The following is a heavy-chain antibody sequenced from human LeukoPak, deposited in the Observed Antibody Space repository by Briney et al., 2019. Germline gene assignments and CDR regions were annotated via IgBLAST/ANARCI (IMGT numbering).Heavy chain of an antibody. J-gene: IGHJ3*02. CDR2: IYYSGST. Sequence: SETLSLTCTVSGGSISSYYWSWIRQPPGKGLEWIGYIYYSGSTNYNPSLKSRVTISVDTSKNQFSLKLSSVTAADTAVYYCARYGVPAAPGAFDIWGQGTMVTVSS. D-gene: IGHD2-2*01. CDR1: GGSISSYY. CDR3: ARYGVPAAPGAFDI. V-gene: IGHV4-59*01.